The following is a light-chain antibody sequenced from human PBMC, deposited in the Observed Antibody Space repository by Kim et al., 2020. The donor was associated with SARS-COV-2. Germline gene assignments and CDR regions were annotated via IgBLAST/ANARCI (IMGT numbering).Light chain of an antibody. CDR3: QQYYSTPPT. CDR2: WAS. Sequence: RATINCKASQSVLYSSNNKNYLAWYQQKPGQPPKLLIYWASTRESGVPARFSGSGSGTDFTLTISRLQAEDVAVYYCQQYYSTPPTFGQGTKLEIK. V-gene: IGKV4-1*01. J-gene: IGKJ2*01. CDR1: QSVLYSSNNKNY.